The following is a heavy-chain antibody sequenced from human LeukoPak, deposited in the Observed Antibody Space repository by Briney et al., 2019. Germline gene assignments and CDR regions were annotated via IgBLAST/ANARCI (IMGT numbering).Heavy chain of an antibody. J-gene: IGHJ4*02. CDR1: GGSVTSYY. V-gene: IGHV4-59*02. D-gene: IGHD6-19*01. CDR3: ARQRRRSGWWDY. Sequence: SESLSLTCTVSGGSVTSYYWSWIRQPPGRGREWIGYIYYNGSPDYNPSLKSRVTISVDTSRNQFSLELRSVTAADTAVYYCARQRRRSGWWDYWGQGTLVSVSS. CDR2: IYYNGSP.